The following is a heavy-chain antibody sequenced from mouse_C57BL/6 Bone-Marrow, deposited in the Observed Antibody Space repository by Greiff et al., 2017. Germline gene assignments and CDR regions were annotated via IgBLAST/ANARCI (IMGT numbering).Heavy chain of an antibody. CDR1: GYSFTGYY. CDR3: AREGLWDYYAMDY. V-gene: IGHV1-42*01. CDR2: INPSTGGT. J-gene: IGHJ4*01. D-gene: IGHD1-1*02. Sequence: EVQLQQSGPELVKPGASVKISCKASGYSFTGYYMNWVKQSPEKSLEWIGEINPSTGGTTYNQKFKAKATLTVDKSSSTAYMQLKSLTSEDSAVYYCAREGLWDYYAMDYWGQGTSVTVSS.